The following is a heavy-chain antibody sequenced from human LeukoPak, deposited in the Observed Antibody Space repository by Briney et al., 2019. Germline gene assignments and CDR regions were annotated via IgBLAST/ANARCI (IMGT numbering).Heavy chain of an antibody. J-gene: IGHJ4*02. CDR1: GFTFSTYA. V-gene: IGHV3-64*01. Sequence: SGGSLRLSCAASGFTFSTYAMHWVRQAPGKGLEYVSAISTDGGGTYYANSVKGRFTISRDNSKNTLYLQMNSLRAEDTAVYYCARKYSSGWSQDYWGQGTLVTVSS. CDR3: ARKYSSGWSQDY. CDR2: ISTDGGGT. D-gene: IGHD6-19*01.